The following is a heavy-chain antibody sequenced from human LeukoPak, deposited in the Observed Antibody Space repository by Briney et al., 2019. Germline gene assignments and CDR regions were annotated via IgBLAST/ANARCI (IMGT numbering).Heavy chain of an antibody. Sequence: GGPLRLSCAASGFTFSNYGMTWVRQVPGKGLEWVSGISGSGGGTSYAVSVKGRFTISRDNSKNTLYLQMNSLRPGDTAVYYCAKYGGFGEPPHWGPGALVTVSS. D-gene: IGHD3-10*01. CDR3: AKYGGFGEPPH. V-gene: IGHV3-23*01. J-gene: IGHJ4*02. CDR2: ISGSGGGT. CDR1: GFTFSNYG.